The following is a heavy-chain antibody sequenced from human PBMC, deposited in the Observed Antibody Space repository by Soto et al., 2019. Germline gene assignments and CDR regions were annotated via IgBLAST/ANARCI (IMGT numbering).Heavy chain of an antibody. CDR3: ARHHVRGRTIAGAAEF. Sequence: KPSETLSLTCAVYGGSFSGYYWSWIRQPPGKGLEWIGEINHSGNTNYNPSLKSRVTISVDTSKNQLFLNLNSVTAADTAMYYCARHHVRGRTIAGAAEFWGQGTLVTVSS. J-gene: IGHJ4*02. CDR1: GGSFSGYY. D-gene: IGHD6-13*01. CDR2: INHSGNT. V-gene: IGHV4-34*01.